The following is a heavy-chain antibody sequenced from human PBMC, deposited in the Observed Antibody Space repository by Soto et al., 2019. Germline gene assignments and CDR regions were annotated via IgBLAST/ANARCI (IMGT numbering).Heavy chain of an antibody. D-gene: IGHD4-17*01. J-gene: IGHJ4*02. CDR3: ARDRRDYGDYYFDY. CDR1: GFTFSSYG. V-gene: IGHV3-33*01. CDR2: IWYDGSNK. Sequence: QVQLVESGGGVVQPGRSLRLSCAASGFTFSSYGMHWVRQAPGKGLEWVAVIWYDGSNKYYADSVKGRFTISRDNSKNTLYLQMNSLRAEDTAVYYCARDRRDYGDYYFDYWGQGTLITVYS.